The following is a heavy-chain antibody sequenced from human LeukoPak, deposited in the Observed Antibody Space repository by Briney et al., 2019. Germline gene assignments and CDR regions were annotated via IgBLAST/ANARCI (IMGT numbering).Heavy chain of an antibody. CDR2: INPNSGGT. Sequence: ASVKVSCKASGYTFTGYYMHWVRQAPGQGLEWMGRINPNSGGTNYAQKFQGRVTMTTDTSTSTAYMELKSLRSDDTAVYYCARDMHTGARYCSSTSCYWAYWGQGTLVTVSS. V-gene: IGHV1-2*06. CDR3: ARDMHTGARYCSSTSCYWAY. D-gene: IGHD2-2*01. J-gene: IGHJ4*02. CDR1: GYTFTGYY.